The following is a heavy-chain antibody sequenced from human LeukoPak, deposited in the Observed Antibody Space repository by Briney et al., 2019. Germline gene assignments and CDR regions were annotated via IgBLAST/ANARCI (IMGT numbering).Heavy chain of an antibody. D-gene: IGHD3-3*01. CDR3: ARDLHGWSGYYKGWFDP. J-gene: IGHJ5*02. CDR1: GHTLTELS. V-gene: IGHV1-24*01. CDR2: FDPEDGET. Sequence: ASVKVSCKVSGHTLTELSMHWVRQAPGKGLEWMGGFDPEDGETIYAQKFQGRVTMTEDTSTDTAYMELSSLRSEDTAVYYCARDLHGWSGYYKGWFDPWGQGTLVTVSS.